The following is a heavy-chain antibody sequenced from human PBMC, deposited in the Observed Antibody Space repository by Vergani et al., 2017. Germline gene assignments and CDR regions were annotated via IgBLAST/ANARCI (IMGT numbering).Heavy chain of an antibody. J-gene: IGHJ5*02. CDR1: GGSFSTGGQS. CDR3: ARDTHSDQKADR. Sequence: QVPLLESGPGLLTPSQTLSLTCTVSGGSFSTGGQSLTWLRQSAGKELDWLGRIYTSGATNYNPSLRSRAIMSVDSSKNQFSLKLTSVTAADTAVYCCARDTHSDQKADRWGQGILVTVTS. V-gene: IGHV4-61*02. CDR2: IYTSGAT. D-gene: IGHD2-15*01.